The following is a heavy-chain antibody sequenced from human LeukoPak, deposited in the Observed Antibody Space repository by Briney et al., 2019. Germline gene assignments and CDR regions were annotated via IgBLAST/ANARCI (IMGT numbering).Heavy chain of an antibody. V-gene: IGHV4-31*03. CDR2: IYYSGST. CDR3: ARYSDYYDCSGDSLDAFDI. Sequence: SQTLSLTCTVSGGSISSGGYYWSWIRQHPGKGLEWIGYIYYSGSTYYNPSLKSRVTISVDTSKNQFSLKLSSVTAADTAVYYCARYSDYYDCSGDSLDAFDIWGQGTMVTVSS. D-gene: IGHD3-22*01. CDR1: GGSISSGGYY. J-gene: IGHJ3*02.